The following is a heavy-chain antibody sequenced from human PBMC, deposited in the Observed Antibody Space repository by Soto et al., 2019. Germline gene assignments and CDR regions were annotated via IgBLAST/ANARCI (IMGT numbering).Heavy chain of an antibody. V-gene: IGHV1-69*01. Sequence: QVQLVQSGAEVKKPGSSVKVSCKASGGTFSSYAISWVRQAPGQGLEWMGGIIPIFGTANYAQKFQGRVTITPDEYTDTAYMELSSLRSEDTAVYLCAGPPPGGGGMDVWGQGTTVTVSS. D-gene: IGHD3-10*01. CDR1: GGTFSSYA. CDR3: AGPPPGGGGMDV. CDR2: IIPIFGTA. J-gene: IGHJ6*02.